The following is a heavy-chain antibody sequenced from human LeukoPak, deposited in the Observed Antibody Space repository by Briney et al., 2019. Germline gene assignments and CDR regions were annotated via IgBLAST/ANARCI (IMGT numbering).Heavy chain of an antibody. Sequence: ASVTVSSKASGYTFRSYDITWVRQAPGQGLEWMGWISPNNGNTNYAQKFQGRVTMTTDAPTSTAYMEMRSLRSDDTAVYYCARDRDSSGWHVADYWGQGTLVTVSS. CDR1: GYTFRSYD. CDR3: ARDRDSSGWHVADY. J-gene: IGHJ4*02. V-gene: IGHV1-18*01. CDR2: ISPNNGNT. D-gene: IGHD6-19*01.